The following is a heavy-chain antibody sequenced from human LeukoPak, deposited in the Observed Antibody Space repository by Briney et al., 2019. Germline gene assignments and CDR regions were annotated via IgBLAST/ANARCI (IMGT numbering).Heavy chain of an antibody. V-gene: IGHV3-11*06. Sequence: PGGSLRLSCAASGFIFSDYYMSWIRQIPEKGLECLSYNSSSSGYKSYADSLKGRFTISRDNAKNSVYLQMNSLSAEDTAVYYCARQGLYDSSDFWTYQHWGQGTLVTVSS. CDR1: GFIFSDYY. J-gene: IGHJ1*01. D-gene: IGHD3/OR15-3a*01. CDR2: NSSSSGYK. CDR3: ARQGLYDSSDFWTYQH.